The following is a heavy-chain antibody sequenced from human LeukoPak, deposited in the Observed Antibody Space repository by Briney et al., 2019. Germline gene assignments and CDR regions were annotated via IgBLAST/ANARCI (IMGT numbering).Heavy chain of an antibody. Sequence: GESLKISCKGSGYSFTSYWIAWVRQMPGKGLEWMGVIYPGDSDTRYSPSFQGQVTISADKSISTAYLQWSSLKASDTAMYYCARLGRYFDWSLTGNWFDPWGQGTLVTVSS. CDR3: ARLGRYFDWSLTGNWFDP. J-gene: IGHJ5*02. CDR1: GYSFTSYW. V-gene: IGHV5-51*01. CDR2: IYPGDSDT. D-gene: IGHD3-9*01.